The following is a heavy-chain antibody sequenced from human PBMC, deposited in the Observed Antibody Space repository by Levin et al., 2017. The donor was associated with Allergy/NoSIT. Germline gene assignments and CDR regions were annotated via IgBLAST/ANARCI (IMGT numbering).Heavy chain of an antibody. CDR2: ITYSGGST. V-gene: IGHV3-23*01. Sequence: LSLTCAASGFTFSSYAMTWVRQAPGKGLEWVSTITYSGGSTYYADSVKGRFTISRDNSKNTLYLQMNSLIAEDTAVYYCSKDQGHCSSTGCPGGWLFDYWGQGKLVTVSS. CDR1: GFTFSSYA. CDR3: SKDQGHCSSTGCPGGWLFDY. D-gene: IGHD2-2*01. J-gene: IGHJ4*02.